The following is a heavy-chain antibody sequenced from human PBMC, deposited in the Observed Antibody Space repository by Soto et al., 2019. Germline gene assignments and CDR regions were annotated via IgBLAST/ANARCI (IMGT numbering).Heavy chain of an antibody. J-gene: IGHJ4*02. Sequence: GGPLRLSCAASGFTFSSYSMNWVRQAPGKGLEWVSSISSSSSYIYYADSVKGRFTISRDNAKNSLYLQMNSLRAEDTAVYYCARDRPAVVVVAATIPIFDYWGQGTLVTVSS. CDR1: GFTFSSYS. D-gene: IGHD2-15*01. V-gene: IGHV3-21*01. CDR2: ISSSSSYI. CDR3: ARDRPAVVVVAATIPIFDY.